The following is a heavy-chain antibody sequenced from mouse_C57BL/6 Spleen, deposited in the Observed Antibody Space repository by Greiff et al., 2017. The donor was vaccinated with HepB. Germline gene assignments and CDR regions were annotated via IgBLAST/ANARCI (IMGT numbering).Heavy chain of an antibody. CDR3: ARPPSTGSPFDY. J-gene: IGHJ2*01. Sequence: VQLQQPGAELVRPGTSVKLSCKASGYTFTSYWMHWVKQRPGQGLEWIGVIDPSDSYTNYNQKFKGKATLTVDTSSSTAYMQLSSLTSEDSAVYYCARPPSTGSPFDYWGQGTTLTVSS. V-gene: IGHV1-59*01. D-gene: IGHD1-1*01. CDR2: IDPSDSYT. CDR1: GYTFTSYW.